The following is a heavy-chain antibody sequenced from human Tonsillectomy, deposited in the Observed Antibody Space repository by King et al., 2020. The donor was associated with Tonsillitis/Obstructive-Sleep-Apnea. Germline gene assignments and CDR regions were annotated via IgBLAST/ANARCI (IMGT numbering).Heavy chain of an antibody. CDR1: GFTFNNYA. CDR2: IIGSGSST. Sequence: VQLVESGGGLVQPGGSLRLSCAASGFTFNNYAMSWVRQAPGKGLEWVSVIIGSGSSTYHADSVKGRFTISRDNSKNTLYLQMNNLRAEDTAVYYCAKEVGANWGQGTLVTVSS. CDR3: AKEVGAN. D-gene: IGHD1-26*01. V-gene: IGHV3-23*04. J-gene: IGHJ4*02.